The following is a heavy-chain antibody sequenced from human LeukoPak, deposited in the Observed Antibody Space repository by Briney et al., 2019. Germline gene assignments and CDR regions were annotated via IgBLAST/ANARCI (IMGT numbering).Heavy chain of an antibody. CDR1: GGSISSGSYY. V-gene: IGHV4-39*01. CDR2: IYYSETI. D-gene: IGHD6-6*01. J-gene: IGHJ4*02. Sequence: SETLSLTCTVSGGSISSGSYYWGWIRRPPGRGLEWFGTIYYSETIYHNSSLQSRVTISVATPKNQFSLNLSSVTAADTAVYYCASNGYIAARPDYWGQGPLVPVS. CDR3: ASNGYIAARPDY.